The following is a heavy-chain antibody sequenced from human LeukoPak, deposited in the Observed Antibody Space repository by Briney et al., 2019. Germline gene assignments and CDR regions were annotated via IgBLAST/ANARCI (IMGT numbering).Heavy chain of an antibody. D-gene: IGHD3-10*01. J-gene: IGHJ6*03. CDR2: IKLDGSEK. V-gene: IGHV3-7*01. CDR1: GFAFSIYR. Sequence: VGSLRLSCAPSGFAFSIYRMGCGRGAPGEGVERGANIKLDGSEKYSVDSVKGRFTISRDNAKNSLYLQMNSLRAEDTAVYSCARDGFTMVRGVIISYYYYMDVWGKGTTVTISS. CDR3: ARDGFTMVRGVIISYYYYMDV.